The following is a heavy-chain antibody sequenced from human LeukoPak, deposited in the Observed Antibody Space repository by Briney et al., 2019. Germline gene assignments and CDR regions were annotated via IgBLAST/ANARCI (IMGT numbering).Heavy chain of an antibody. D-gene: IGHD4-11*01. V-gene: IGHV3-48*03. CDR1: GFTFSRYE. Sequence: GGSLRLSCAASGFTFSRYEMNWVRQAPGKGLEWVSYITSSGSTIYYADSVKGRFTTSRDNAKNSLYLQMNSLRAEDTAVYYCARVTYSRLDYWGQGTLVTVSS. J-gene: IGHJ4*02. CDR2: ITSSGSTI. CDR3: ARVTYSRLDY.